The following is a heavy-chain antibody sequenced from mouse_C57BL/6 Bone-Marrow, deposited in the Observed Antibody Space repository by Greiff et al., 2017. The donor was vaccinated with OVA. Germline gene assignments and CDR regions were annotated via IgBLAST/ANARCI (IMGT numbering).Heavy chain of an antibody. J-gene: IGHJ2*01. CDR2: IYPRSGNT. D-gene: IGHD2-1*01. CDR1: GYTFTSYG. V-gene: IGHV1-81*01. CDR3: ETKRERGNYYYFDY. Sequence: QVQLQQSGAELARPGASVKLSCKASGYTFTSYGISWVKQRTGQGLEWIGEIYPRSGNTYYNEKFKGKATLTADKSSSTAYMELRSLTSEDSAVYFCETKRERGNYYYFDYWGQGTTLTVSS.